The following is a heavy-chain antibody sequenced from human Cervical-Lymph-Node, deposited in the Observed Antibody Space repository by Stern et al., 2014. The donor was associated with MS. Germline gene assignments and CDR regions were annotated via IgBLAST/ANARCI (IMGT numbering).Heavy chain of an antibody. CDR3: ATGEEWSPH. CDR1: GFTFSTYT. J-gene: IGHJ4*02. V-gene: IGHV3-30*01. Sequence: QVQLVESGGGVVQPGRSLRLSCAASGFTFSTYTMHWVRQAPGKGLEWVAVISYDGGNKFYADSVKGRFTISRDNSRNTLYLQMNSLRPGDTAVYFCATGEEWSPHWGQGTLVTVSS. D-gene: IGHD3-3*01. CDR2: ISYDGGNK.